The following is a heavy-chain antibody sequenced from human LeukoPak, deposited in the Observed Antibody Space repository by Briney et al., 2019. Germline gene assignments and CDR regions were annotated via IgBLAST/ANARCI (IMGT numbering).Heavy chain of an antibody. CDR3: ARADSSSWHNLDY. CDR2: IYYSGST. CDR1: GGSISSYY. Sequence: SETLSLTCTVSGGSISSYYWSWIRQPPGKGLEWIGYIYYSGSTNYNPSLKSRVTISVDTSKNQFSLKLSSVTAADTAVYYCARADSSSWHNLDYWGQGTLVTVSS. J-gene: IGHJ4*02. V-gene: IGHV4-59*01. D-gene: IGHD6-13*01.